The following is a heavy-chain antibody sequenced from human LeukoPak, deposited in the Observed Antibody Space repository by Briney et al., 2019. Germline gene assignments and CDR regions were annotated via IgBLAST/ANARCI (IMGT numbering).Heavy chain of an antibody. Sequence: PGGSLRLSCAASGCTFSSYARSWVRQAPGKGLEWVSAISGSGGSTYYADSVKGRFTISRDNSKNTLYLQMNSLRAEDTAVYYCAKEWRIVVVPAAISGWGQGTLVTVSS. CDR1: GCTFSSYA. CDR2: ISGSGGST. CDR3: AKEWRIVVVPAAISG. D-gene: IGHD2-2*01. J-gene: IGHJ4*02. V-gene: IGHV3-23*01.